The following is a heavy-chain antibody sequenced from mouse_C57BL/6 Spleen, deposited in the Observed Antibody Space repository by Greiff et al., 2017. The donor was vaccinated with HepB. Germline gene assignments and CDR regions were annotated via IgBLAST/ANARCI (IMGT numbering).Heavy chain of an antibody. J-gene: IGHJ2*01. V-gene: IGHV5-17*01. Sequence: EVQGVESGGDLVKPGGSLKLSCAASGFTFSDYGMHWVRQAPEKGLEWVAYISSGSSTIYYADTVKGRFTISRDNAKNTLFLQMTSLRSEDTAMYYCARSGTYYSTPFDYWGQGTTLTVSS. D-gene: IGHD2-5*01. CDR1: GFTFSDYG. CDR3: ARSGTYYSTPFDY. CDR2: ISSGSSTI.